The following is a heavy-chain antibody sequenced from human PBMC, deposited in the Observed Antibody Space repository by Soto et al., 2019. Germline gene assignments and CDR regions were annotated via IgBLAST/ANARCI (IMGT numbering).Heavy chain of an antibody. V-gene: IGHV3-13*05. J-gene: IGHJ3*02. CDR1: GFTFSSYD. CDR2: IGTAGDP. D-gene: IGHD5-18*01. Sequence: PGGSLRLSCAASGFTFSSYDMHWVRQATGKGLEWVSAIGTAGDPYYPGSVKGRFTISRENAKNSLYLQMNSLRAGDTAVYYCARGGRYSYGYRSDAFDIWGQGTMVTASS. CDR3: ARGGRYSYGYRSDAFDI.